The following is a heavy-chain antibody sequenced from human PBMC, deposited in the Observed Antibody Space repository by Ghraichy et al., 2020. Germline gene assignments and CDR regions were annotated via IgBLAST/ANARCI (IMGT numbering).Heavy chain of an antibody. V-gene: IGHV1-18*04. CDR1: GNTFTSYR. Sequence: ASVKVSCKASGNTFTSYRISWVRQAPGQGLEWMGWISAYNGNTKYAQRFQGRVTMTTDTSTTTAYMELRSLGSDDTAVDYCARGVAAAGMVDYWGQGTLVTVSS. J-gene: IGHJ4*02. CDR2: ISAYNGNT. CDR3: ARGVAAAGMVDY. D-gene: IGHD6-13*01.